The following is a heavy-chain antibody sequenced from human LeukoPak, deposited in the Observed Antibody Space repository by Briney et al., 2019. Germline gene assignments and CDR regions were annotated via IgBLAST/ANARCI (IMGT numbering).Heavy chain of an antibody. D-gene: IGHD4-23*01. Sequence: GGSLRLSCSASGFTFNNYAMHWVRQAPGKGLEYVSAISSNGGGTDYTDSVKGRFTISRDNSKNTLYLQMNSLRAEDTAVYYCAKWSPFGGNPGYWGQGTLVTVSS. CDR1: GFTFNNYA. J-gene: IGHJ4*02. V-gene: IGHV3-64*04. CDR2: ISSNGGGT. CDR3: AKWSPFGGNPGY.